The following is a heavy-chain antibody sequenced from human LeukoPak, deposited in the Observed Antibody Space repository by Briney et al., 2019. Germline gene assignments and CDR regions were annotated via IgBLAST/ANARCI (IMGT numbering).Heavy chain of an antibody. D-gene: IGHD1-20*01. Sequence: GGSLRLSCAASGFTFSSYWMSWVRQAPGKGLEWVANIKQDGSEKYYVDSVKGRFTISRDNAKNSLYLQMNSLRAEDTAVYYCATAKTYNWNLPSGYWGQGTLVTVSS. CDR3: ATAKTYNWNLPSGY. CDR1: GFTFSSYW. J-gene: IGHJ4*02. V-gene: IGHV3-7*01. CDR2: IKQDGSEK.